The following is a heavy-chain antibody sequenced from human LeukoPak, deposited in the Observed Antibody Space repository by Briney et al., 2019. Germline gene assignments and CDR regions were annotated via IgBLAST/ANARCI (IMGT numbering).Heavy chain of an antibody. D-gene: IGHD5-12*01. CDR1: GGSISSSSYY. Sequence: PSETLSLTCTVSGGSISSSSYYWGWIRQPPGKGLEWIGEINHSGSTNYNPSLKSRVTISVDTSKNQFSLKLSSVTAADTAVYYCATIVATSLYYYYYMDVWGKGTTVTVSS. CDR2: INHSGST. J-gene: IGHJ6*03. V-gene: IGHV4-39*07. CDR3: ATIVATSLYYYYYMDV.